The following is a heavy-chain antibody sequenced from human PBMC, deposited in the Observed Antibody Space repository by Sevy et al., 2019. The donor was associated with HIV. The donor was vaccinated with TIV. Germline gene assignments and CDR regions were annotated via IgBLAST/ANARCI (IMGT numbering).Heavy chain of an antibody. D-gene: IGHD3-16*01. CDR2: IKSKTDGGTT. V-gene: IGHV3-15*01. CDR1: GFTFSNVW. Sequence: GSLRLSCAASGFTFSNVWMSWVRQAPGMGLEWVASIKSKTDGGTTDYAAPVKGRFTISRDDSKTTLYLQMNSLKIEDIAVYYCTTGGSLFQHWGQGTLVTVSS. J-gene: IGHJ1*01. CDR3: TTGGSLFQH.